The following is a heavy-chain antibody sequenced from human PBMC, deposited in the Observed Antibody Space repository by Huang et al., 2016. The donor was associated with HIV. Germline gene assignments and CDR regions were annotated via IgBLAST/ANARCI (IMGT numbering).Heavy chain of an antibody. J-gene: IGHJ4*02. Sequence: QVQLVQSGAEVKKPGASVKVSCKASGYIFSTYDTHWVRQAPGQRLEWMGRINAGNGNTKDSQRVQGRVTITRDTAANTAYVELSSLRSEDTGVYYCARGIAAGDYWGQGTLVTVSS. V-gene: IGHV1-3*01. CDR2: INAGNGNT. CDR1: GYIFSTYD. D-gene: IGHD6-25*01. CDR3: ARGIAAGDY.